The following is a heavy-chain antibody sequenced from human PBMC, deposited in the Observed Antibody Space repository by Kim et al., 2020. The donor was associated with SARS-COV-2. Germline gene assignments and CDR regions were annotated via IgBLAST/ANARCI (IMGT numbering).Heavy chain of an antibody. J-gene: IGHJ6*02. V-gene: IGHV4-39*07. Sequence: SETLSLTCTVSGGSISSSSYYWGWIRQPPGKGLEWIGSIYYSGSTYYNPSLKSRVTISVDTSKNQFSLKLSSVTAADTAVYYCVGSNCSGGSCYIDYYYGMDVWGQGNTVTVSS. CDR1: GGSISSSSYY. D-gene: IGHD2-15*01. CDR2: IYYSGST. CDR3: VGSNCSGGSCYIDYYYGMDV.